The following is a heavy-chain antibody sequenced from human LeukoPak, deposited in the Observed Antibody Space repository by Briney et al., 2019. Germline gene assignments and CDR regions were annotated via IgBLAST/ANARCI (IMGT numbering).Heavy chain of an antibody. CDR2: IYHSGSP. Sequence: PSGTLSLTCAVSGGSISSNNWWGWVRQPPGRGLEWIGEIYHSGSPNYNPSLKSRVTISVDKSRNHFSLNLSSVTAADTAVYYCARVNINNWHSCDYWGQGTLVTVSS. CDR1: GGSISSNNW. J-gene: IGHJ4*02. V-gene: IGHV4-4*02. CDR3: ARVNINNWHSCDY. D-gene: IGHD1-1*01.